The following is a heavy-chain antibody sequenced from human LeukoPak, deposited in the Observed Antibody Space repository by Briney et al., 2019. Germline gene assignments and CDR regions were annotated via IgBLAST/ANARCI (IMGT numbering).Heavy chain of an antibody. J-gene: IGHJ4*02. CDR1: GGSISSSSYY. CDR3: ARVGRYCSGGSCEYFDY. V-gene: IGHV4-39*07. CDR2: IYYSRST. D-gene: IGHD2-15*01. Sequence: SETLSLTCTVSGGSISSSSYYWGWIRQPPGKGLEWIGSIYYSRSTYYNPSLKSRVTISVDTSKNQFSLKLGSVTAADTAVYYCARVGRYCSGGSCEYFDYWGQGTLVTVSS.